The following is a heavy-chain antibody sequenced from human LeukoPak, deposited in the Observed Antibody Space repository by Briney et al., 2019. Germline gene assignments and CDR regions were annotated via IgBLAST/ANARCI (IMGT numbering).Heavy chain of an antibody. J-gene: IGHJ4*02. V-gene: IGHV3-30*04. CDR2: ISYDGSNK. D-gene: IGHD2-21*01. CDR1: GFTFSSYA. CDR3: ARDPGGDHLIDY. Sequence: GGSLRLSCAASGFTFSSYAMHWVRQAPGKGLEWVAVISYDGSNKYYADSVKGRFTISRDNSKNTLYLQMNSLRAEDMAVYYCARDPGGDHLIDYWGQGTLVTVSS.